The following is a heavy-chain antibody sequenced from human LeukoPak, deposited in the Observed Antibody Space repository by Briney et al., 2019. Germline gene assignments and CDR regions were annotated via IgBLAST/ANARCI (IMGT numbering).Heavy chain of an antibody. V-gene: IGHV4-59*08. D-gene: IGHD4-17*01. J-gene: IGHJ5*02. CDR1: GGSISSHY. CDR3: ARAYGDYAWWFDP. Sequence: SETLSLTCTVSGGSISSHYWSWIRQPPGKGLEWIGYIYYSGSTNYNPSLKSRVTISVDTSKNQFSLKLSSVTAADTAVYYCARAYGDYAWWFDPWGQGTLVTVSS. CDR2: IYYSGST.